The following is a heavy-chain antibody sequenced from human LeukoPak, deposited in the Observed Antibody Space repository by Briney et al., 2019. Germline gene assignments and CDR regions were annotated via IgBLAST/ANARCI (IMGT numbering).Heavy chain of an antibody. Sequence: GGSLRLSCAASGFTFTAYSMNWVRQAPGKGLEWVSCISSSTGAINYADSVKGRFTVSRDKAKKSVYLQMNSLRDEDTAIYYCARGEASAVLDYWGQGTLVTVAS. V-gene: IGHV3-48*02. CDR2: ISSSTGAI. D-gene: IGHD2-21*02. CDR3: ARGEASAVLDY. J-gene: IGHJ4*02. CDR1: GFTFTAYS.